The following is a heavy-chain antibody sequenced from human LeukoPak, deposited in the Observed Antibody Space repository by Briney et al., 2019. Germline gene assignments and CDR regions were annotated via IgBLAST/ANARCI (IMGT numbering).Heavy chain of an antibody. CDR1: GGSISTYY. J-gene: IGHJ4*02. V-gene: IGHV4-59*12. CDR2: IYHSGST. CDR3: ARDLVGDYFDY. D-gene: IGHD3-10*01. Sequence: PSETLSLTCTVSGGSISTYYWNWIRQPPGKGLEWIGYIYHSGSTNYNPSLQSRVTISVDTSKNQFSLKLSSVTAADAAVYYCARDLVGDYFDYWGQGTLVTVSS.